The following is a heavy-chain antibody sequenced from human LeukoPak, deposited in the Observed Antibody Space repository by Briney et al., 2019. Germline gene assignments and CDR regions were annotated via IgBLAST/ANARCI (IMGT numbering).Heavy chain of an antibody. Sequence: GESLKISCKGSGYTFTSYWIGWVRQMPGKGLEWMGIIFPADSDTRYSPSFQGQVTISADKSISTAYLQWSSLKASDTAMYYCARRGGYSGYVFDYWGQGTLVTVS. V-gene: IGHV5-51*01. CDR3: ARRGGYSGYVFDY. CDR2: IFPADSDT. CDR1: GYTFTSYW. J-gene: IGHJ4*02. D-gene: IGHD5-12*01.